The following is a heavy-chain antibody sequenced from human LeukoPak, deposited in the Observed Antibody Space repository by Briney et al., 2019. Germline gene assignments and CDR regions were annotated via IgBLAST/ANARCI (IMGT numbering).Heavy chain of an antibody. V-gene: IGHV4-61*02. CDR1: GGSISSGSYY. CDR2: IYTSGST. D-gene: IGHD2-2*01. CDR3: ARTPVPAAISYYYYMDV. J-gene: IGHJ6*03. Sequence: SETLSLTCTVSGGSISSGSYYWSWIRQPAGKALEWIGRIYTSGSTNYNPSLKSRVTISVDTSKNQFSLKLSSVTAADTAVYYCARTPVPAAISYYYYMDVWGKGTTVTISS.